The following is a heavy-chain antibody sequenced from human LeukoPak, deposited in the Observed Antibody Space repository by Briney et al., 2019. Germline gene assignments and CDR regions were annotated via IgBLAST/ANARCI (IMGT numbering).Heavy chain of an antibody. CDR3: VRSWGEDY. J-gene: IGHJ4*02. CDR1: GFTFRSHG. V-gene: IGHV3-74*01. D-gene: IGHD3-16*01. Sequence: PGGSLRLSCAASGFTFRSHGMHWVRQTPGKGLVWVSNINTDGSSTNYADSVKGRFAISRDNAKNTLYLQMDSLRVEDTAIYYCVRSWGEDYWGQGTLVTVSS. CDR2: INTDGSST.